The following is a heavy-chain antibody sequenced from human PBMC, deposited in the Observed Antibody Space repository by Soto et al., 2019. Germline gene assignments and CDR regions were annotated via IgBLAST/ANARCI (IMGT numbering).Heavy chain of an antibody. J-gene: IGHJ1*01. CDR3: AREEHYGDSAG. V-gene: IGHV1-18*01. D-gene: IGHD4-17*01. Sequence: PGESLKISCKGSGYSFTSYGISWVRQAPGQGLEWMGWISAYNGNTNYAQKLQGRVTMTTDTSTITAYIELRSLRSHDTAVSYCAREEHYGDSAGWGKGSLVTVCS. CDR1: GYSFTSYG. CDR2: ISAYNGNT.